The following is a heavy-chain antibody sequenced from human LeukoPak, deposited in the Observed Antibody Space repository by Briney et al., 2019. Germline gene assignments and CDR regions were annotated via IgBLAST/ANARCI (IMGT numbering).Heavy chain of an antibody. D-gene: IGHD2-21*02. J-gene: IGHJ4*02. CDR3: ARGPYCGGDCYFDY. CDR1: GGSISGYY. V-gene: IGHV4-4*07. Sequence: SETLSLTCTVSGGSISGYYWSWIRQPAGKGLEWIGRIYTSGTTNYNPSLKSRVTMSIDTSKNQFPLKVTSVTAADTAVYYCARGPYCGGDCYFDYWGQGTLVTVSS. CDR2: IYTSGTT.